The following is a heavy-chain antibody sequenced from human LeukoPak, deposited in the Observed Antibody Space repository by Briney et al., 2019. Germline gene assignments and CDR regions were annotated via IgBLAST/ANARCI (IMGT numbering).Heavy chain of an antibody. CDR3: ASRDYYDSSGYYYN. CDR2: ISAYNGNT. CDR1: GYTFTSYG. J-gene: IGHJ4*02. Sequence: EASVKVSCKASGYTFTSYGISWVRQAPGQGLEWMGWISAYNGNTNYAQKLQGRVTMTTDTSTSTAYMELRTLRSDDPAVYYCASRDYYDSSGYYYNWGQGTLVTVSS. V-gene: IGHV1-18*01. D-gene: IGHD3-22*01.